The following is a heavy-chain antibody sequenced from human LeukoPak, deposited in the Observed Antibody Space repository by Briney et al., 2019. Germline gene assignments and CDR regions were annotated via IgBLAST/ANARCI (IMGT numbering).Heavy chain of an antibody. D-gene: IGHD6-13*01. J-gene: IGHJ4*02. Sequence: GGSLRLSCAASGFAVSTKFMTWVRQPPAKGLEWVSVIYTGGLTCYADSVKGRFTISRDNSKNTLYLQMNNLKADDTAVYYCAKDEAAAGGGLDYWGQGTLVIVSS. CDR1: GFAVSTKF. CDR3: AKDEAAAGGGLDY. V-gene: IGHV3-53*01. CDR2: IYTGGLT.